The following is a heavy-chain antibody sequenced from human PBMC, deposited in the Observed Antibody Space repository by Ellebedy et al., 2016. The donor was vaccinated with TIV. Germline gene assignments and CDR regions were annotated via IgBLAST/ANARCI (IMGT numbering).Heavy chain of an antibody. CDR1: GFTFGSYS. J-gene: IGHJ4*02. D-gene: IGHD6-13*01. CDR2: ISSSSSTI. CDR3: ARLGMIAAAGASDS. V-gene: IGHV3-48*01. Sequence: GESLKISCAASGFTFGSYSMNWVRQAPGKGLEWVSYISSSSSTIYYADSVKGRFTISRDNAKNSLYLQMNSRRAEDTAVYYCARLGMIAAAGASDSWGQGTLVIVSS.